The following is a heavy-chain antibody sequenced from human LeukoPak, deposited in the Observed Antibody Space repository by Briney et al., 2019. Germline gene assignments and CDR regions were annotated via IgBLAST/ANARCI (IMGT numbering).Heavy chain of an antibody. J-gene: IGHJ4*02. CDR2: INPSGGST. Sequence: ASVKVSCKASGYTFTSYYMHWVRQAPGQGLEWMGIINPSGGSTIYAQKFQGRVTMTRDMSTSTVYMELSRLRSDDTAVYYCARDHWGYSSGWYHGGFDYWGQGTLVTVSS. CDR1: GYTFTSYY. D-gene: IGHD6-19*01. CDR3: ARDHWGYSSGWYHGGFDY. V-gene: IGHV1-46*01.